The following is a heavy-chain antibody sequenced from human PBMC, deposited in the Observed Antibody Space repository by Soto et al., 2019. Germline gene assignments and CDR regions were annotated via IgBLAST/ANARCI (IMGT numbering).Heavy chain of an antibody. V-gene: IGHV2-5*01. CDR1: GFSLSTSGVG. D-gene: IGHD6-6*01. CDR2: IYWNDDK. CDR3: AHNSIASRTFDY. Sequence: QITLKESGPTLVKPTQTLTLTCTFSGFSLSTSGVGVGWIRQPPGKALEWLALIYWNDDKLYSSSLKTRLTITKDSPKNQVLLTMTNMDPVDTATYFCAHNSIASRTFDYWGQGTLVTVSS. J-gene: IGHJ4*02.